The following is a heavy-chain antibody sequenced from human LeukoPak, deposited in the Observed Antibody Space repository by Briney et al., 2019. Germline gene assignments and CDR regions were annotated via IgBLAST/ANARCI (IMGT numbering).Heavy chain of an antibody. CDR2: IKEDGSEN. CDR1: GFTFSSYW. J-gene: IGHJ4*02. CDR3: ARDPSSLRDSFDY. Sequence: GGSLRLSCAASGFTFSSYWMNWVRQAPGKGLEWVANIKEDGSENYYVDSVKGRFTISRDNAKNSLYLQMNSLRAEDTAVYYCARDPSSLRDSFDYWGQGTLVTVSS. V-gene: IGHV3-7*01.